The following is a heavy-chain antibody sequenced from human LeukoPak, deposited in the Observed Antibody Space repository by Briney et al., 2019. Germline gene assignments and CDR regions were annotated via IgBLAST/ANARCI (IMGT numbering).Heavy chain of an antibody. V-gene: IGHV3-23*01. CDR2: ISGSGGST. CDR1: GFTFSSYA. Sequence: GGCLRLSCAASGFTFSSYAMSWVRQAPGKGLEWVSAISGSGGSTYYADSVKGRFTISRDNSKNSLYLQMNSLRAEDTAVYYCAREGYDSSGYFLAFDYWGQGTLVTVSS. J-gene: IGHJ4*02. CDR3: AREGYDSSGYFLAFDY. D-gene: IGHD3-22*01.